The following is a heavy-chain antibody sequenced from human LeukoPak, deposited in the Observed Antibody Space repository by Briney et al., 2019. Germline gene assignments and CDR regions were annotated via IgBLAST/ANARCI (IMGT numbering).Heavy chain of an antibody. V-gene: IGHV3-23*01. Sequence: GGSLRLSCAASGFTFSDHYMDWVRQAPGRGLEWVSIISGSGDRTYYADSVKGRFTISRDNSKNTLYLQMNRLRAEDTAVYYCAAQKRGNYRPYYFDYWGQGTLVTVSA. CDR2: ISGSGDRT. D-gene: IGHD3-16*02. J-gene: IGHJ4*02. CDR3: AAQKRGNYRPYYFDY. CDR1: GFTFSDHY.